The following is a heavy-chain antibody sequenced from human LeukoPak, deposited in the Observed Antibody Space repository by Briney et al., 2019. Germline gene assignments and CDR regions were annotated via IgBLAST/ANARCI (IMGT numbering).Heavy chain of an antibody. Sequence: TGGSLRLSCAASGFTFSSYSMNWVRQAPGKGLEWVSYISSSSSTIYYADSVKGRFTISRDNAKNSLYLQMNSLRAEDTAVYYCARDCRVVVVPAATRYYYMDVWGKGTTVTVSS. D-gene: IGHD2-2*01. CDR1: GFTFSSYS. CDR3: ARDCRVVVVPAATRYYYMDV. CDR2: ISSSSSTI. J-gene: IGHJ6*03. V-gene: IGHV3-48*01.